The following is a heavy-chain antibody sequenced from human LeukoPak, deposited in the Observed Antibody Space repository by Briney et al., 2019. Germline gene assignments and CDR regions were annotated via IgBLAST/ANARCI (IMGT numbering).Heavy chain of an antibody. CDR3: ASSPDYYDSSGYSWGAFDI. J-gene: IGHJ3*02. CDR1: GGTFSSYA. D-gene: IGHD3-22*01. Sequence: VASVKVSCKASGGTFSSYAISWVRQAPGQGLEWMGRIIPILGIANYAQKFQGRVTITADKSTSTAYMELSSLRSEDTDVYYCASSPDYYDSSGYSWGAFDIWGQGTMVTVSS. CDR2: IIPILGIA. V-gene: IGHV1-69*04.